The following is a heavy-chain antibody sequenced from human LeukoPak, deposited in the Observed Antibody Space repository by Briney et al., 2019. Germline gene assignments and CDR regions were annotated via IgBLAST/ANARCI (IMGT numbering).Heavy chain of an antibody. CDR3: ASTYYYDSSGYYYFDY. CDR1: GDSVSSNCAA. D-gene: IGHD3-22*01. CDR2: TYYRSKWYN. Sequence: SQTLSLTCAISGDSVSSNCAAWNWIRQSPSRGLEWLGRTYYRSKWYNDYAVSVKSRITINPDTSKNQFSLQLNSVTPEDTAVYYCASTYYYDSSGYYYFDYWGQGTLVTVSS. J-gene: IGHJ4*02. V-gene: IGHV6-1*01.